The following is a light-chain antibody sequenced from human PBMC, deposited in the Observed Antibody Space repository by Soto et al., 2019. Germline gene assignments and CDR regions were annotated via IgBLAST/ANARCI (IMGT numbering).Light chain of an antibody. CDR1: SSDVGGYNY. CDR3: TSYTSYSTLDV. CDR2: EVS. Sequence: QSALTQPASVSGSPGQSITISCTGTSSDVGGYNYVSWYQQHPDKAPKLMIYEVSNRPSGVSNRFSGSKSGHTASLTISGLHSEHEADYFCTSYTSYSTLDVFGTGTKLTVL. V-gene: IGLV2-14*01. J-gene: IGLJ1*01.